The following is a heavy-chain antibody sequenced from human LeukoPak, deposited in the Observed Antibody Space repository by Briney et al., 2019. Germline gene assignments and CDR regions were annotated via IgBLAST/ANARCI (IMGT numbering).Heavy chain of an antibody. CDR2: IYHSGST. CDR1: GYSISSGYY. D-gene: IGHD3-3*01. V-gene: IGHV4-38-2*01. J-gene: IGHJ4*02. Sequence: SETLSLTCAVSGYSISSGYYWGWIRQPPGKGLGWIGSIYHSGSTYYNPSLKSRVTLSVDRSKNQLSLKLSSVTAADTAVYYCARHALYDFWSGRTYYFDYWGQGTLVTVSS. CDR3: ARHALYDFWSGRTYYFDY.